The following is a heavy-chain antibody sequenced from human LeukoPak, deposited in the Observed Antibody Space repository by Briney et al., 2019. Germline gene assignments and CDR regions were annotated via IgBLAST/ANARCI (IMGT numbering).Heavy chain of an antibody. CDR1: GYTFTSYG. D-gene: IGHD3-22*01. J-gene: IGHJ4*02. CDR3: ARDYYDSSGYYYFDY. CDR2: ISAYNGNT. V-gene: IGHV1-18*01. Sequence: ASVKVSCKASGYTFTSYGLSWVRQAPGQGLEWMGWISAYNGNTNYAQKLQGRVTMTTDTSTSTAYMELRSLRSDDTAVYYCARDYYDSSGYYYFDYWGQGTLVTVSS.